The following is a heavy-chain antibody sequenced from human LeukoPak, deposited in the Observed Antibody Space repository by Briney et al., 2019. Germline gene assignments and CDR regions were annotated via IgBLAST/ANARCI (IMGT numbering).Heavy chain of an antibody. CDR3: VREDTPATANY. CDR2: ITNDGSST. D-gene: IGHD2-21*02. Sequence: GGSLRLSCAASGLTFSSHWMHWVRQAPGKGLVWVSRITNDGSSTTYADSVTGRFTISRDNSKDTLFLQMHSLRPGDTAVYYCVREDTPATANYWGQGTLVTISS. J-gene: IGHJ4*02. CDR1: GLTFSSHW. V-gene: IGHV3-74*01.